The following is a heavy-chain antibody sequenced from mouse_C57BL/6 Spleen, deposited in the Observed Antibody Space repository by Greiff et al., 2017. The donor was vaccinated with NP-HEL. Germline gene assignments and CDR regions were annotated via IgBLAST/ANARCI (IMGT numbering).Heavy chain of an antibody. J-gene: IGHJ4*01. D-gene: IGHD1-1*01. CDR3: ARGVYYYGSSYDYYARDY. CDR2: INPSNGGT. V-gene: IGHV1-53*01. CDR1: GYTFTSYW. Sequence: QVQLQQPGTELVKPGASVKLSCKASGYTFTSYWMHWVKQRPGQGLEWIGNINPSNGGTNYNEKFKSKATLTVDKSSSTAYMQLSSLTSEDSAVYYCARGVYYYGSSYDYYARDYWGQGTSVTVSS.